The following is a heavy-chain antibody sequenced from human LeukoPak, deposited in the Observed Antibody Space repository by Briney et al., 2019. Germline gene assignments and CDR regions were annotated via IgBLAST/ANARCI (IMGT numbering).Heavy chain of an antibody. Sequence: SLPTPLKPPQTLTLTCTFSGSSPSSSGLGVGCIRQPPGKAMEGLALIYWDDDKRYSPSLKSRLTITKDTSKNQVVLTMTNMDPVDTATYYCAHSFYGSGSYYGWFDPWGQGTLVTVSS. D-gene: IGHD3-10*01. J-gene: IGHJ5*02. CDR3: AHSFYGSGSYYGWFDP. V-gene: IGHV2-5*02. CDR2: IYWDDDK. CDR1: GSSPSSSGLG.